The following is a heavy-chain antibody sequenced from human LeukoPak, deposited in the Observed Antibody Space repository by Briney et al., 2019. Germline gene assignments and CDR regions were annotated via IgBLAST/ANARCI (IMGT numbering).Heavy chain of an antibody. Sequence: SETLSLTCTVSGYSIASGSYYWSWIRQPAGKGLEWIGRIYASGSTNSNPSLKSRVTVSVGTSKNQFSLELTSVTAADTAMYYCAREHYYDSSGFHDYWGQGTLVTVSS. D-gene: IGHD3-22*01. CDR1: GYSIASGSYY. J-gene: IGHJ4*02. CDR2: IYASGST. CDR3: AREHYYDSSGFHDY. V-gene: IGHV4-61*02.